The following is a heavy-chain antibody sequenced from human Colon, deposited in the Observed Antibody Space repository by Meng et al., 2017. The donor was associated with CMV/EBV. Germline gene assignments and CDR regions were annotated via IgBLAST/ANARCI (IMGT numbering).Heavy chain of an antibody. V-gene: IGHV4-59*01. J-gene: IGHJ4*02. Sequence: SKTLSLTCTVSGGSISNSYWSWIRQPPGKGLEWIGYIYYSGSTNYNPSLKSRVTISVDTSKNQFSLKLNSVTAADTAVYYCARGSFSSGWYGADYWGQGTLVTVSS. CDR2: IYYSGST. CDR1: GGSISNSY. D-gene: IGHD6-19*01. CDR3: ARGSFSSGWYGADY.